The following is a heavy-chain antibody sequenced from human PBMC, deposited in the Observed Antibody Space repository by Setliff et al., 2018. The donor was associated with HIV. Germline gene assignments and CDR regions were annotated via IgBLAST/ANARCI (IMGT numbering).Heavy chain of an antibody. CDR2: IYHSGTT. CDR3: ARTNRWELLSPYFDA. D-gene: IGHD1-7*01. Sequence: PSETLSLTCTVSGYHISSGYYWGWIRQPPGKGLEWIGSIYHSGTTYYNPSLKSRVTISVDTSKNQFSLRLTSVTAADTAVYFCARTNRWELLSPYFDAWGQGTLVTVSS. J-gene: IGHJ4*02. V-gene: IGHV4-38-2*02. CDR1: GYHISSGYY.